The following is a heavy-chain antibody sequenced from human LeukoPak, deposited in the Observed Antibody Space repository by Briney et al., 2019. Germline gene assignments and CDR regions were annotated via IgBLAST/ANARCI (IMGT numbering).Heavy chain of an antibody. D-gene: IGHD3/OR15-3a*01. CDR1: GDSVSSKSAA. Sequence: SQTLTLTSDISGDSVSSKSAAWNWINQSPSRGLELLGRTYYRSKLYNDYAVSVKSLIIINPDTSKNRLSLHLTSVIPEDTAVYYSARGTSRAFDLWRQGTMVTVSS. CDR3: ARGTSRAFDL. V-gene: IGHV6-1*01. CDR2: TYYRSKLYN. J-gene: IGHJ3*01.